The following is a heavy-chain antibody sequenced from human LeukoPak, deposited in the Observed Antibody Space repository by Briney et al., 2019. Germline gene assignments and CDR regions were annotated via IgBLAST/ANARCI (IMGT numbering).Heavy chain of an antibody. D-gene: IGHD4-17*01. CDR2: IWYDGSNR. CDR3: ARADGDYWGGAFDI. CDR1: GFTFSTYA. Sequence: PLGGSLRLSCAASGFTFSTYAMHWVRQAPGKGLEWVAFIWYDGSNRHYADSVKGRFTISRDNSKNTLFLQMNSLRAEDTALYHCARADGDYWGGAFDIWGQGTMVTVSS. V-gene: IGHV3-33*01. J-gene: IGHJ3*02.